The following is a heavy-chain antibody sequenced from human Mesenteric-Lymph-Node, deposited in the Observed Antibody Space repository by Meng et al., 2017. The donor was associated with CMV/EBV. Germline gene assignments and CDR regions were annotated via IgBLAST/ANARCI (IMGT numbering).Heavy chain of an antibody. V-gene: IGHV4-34*01. CDR2: INHSGST. D-gene: IGHD3-9*01. CDR3: ARGSSYDILTGYFDY. J-gene: IGHJ4*02. CDR1: GGSFSGYY. Sequence: QGQLHQGGAGLLRRSETLSVTCAVYGGSFSGYYWNWIRQSPEKGLEWIGEINHSGSTTYNPSFTSRIIISVDTSTNQISLNMSSVTAADTAVYYCARGSSYDILTGYFDYWGQGALVTVSS.